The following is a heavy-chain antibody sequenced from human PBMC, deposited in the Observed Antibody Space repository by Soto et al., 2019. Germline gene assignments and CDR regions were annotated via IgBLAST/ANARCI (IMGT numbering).Heavy chain of an antibody. CDR1: GGSFSGYY. CDR2: INHSGST. D-gene: IGHD3-10*01. V-gene: IGHV4-34*01. J-gene: IGHJ4*02. Sequence: QVQLQQWGAGLLKPSETLSLTCAVYGGSFSGYYWSWIRQPPGKGLEWIGEINHSGSTNYNPSLKSRVTISVDTSKNQFSLTLSSVTAADTAVYYCARAGYYGSGTPLSGWGQGTLVTVSS. CDR3: ARAGYYGSGTPLSG.